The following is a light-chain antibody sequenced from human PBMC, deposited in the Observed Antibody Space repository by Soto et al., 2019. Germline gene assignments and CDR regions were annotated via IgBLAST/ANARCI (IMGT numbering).Light chain of an antibody. CDR1: QSISSR. Sequence: DIQMTQSPSTLSASVGDRVTITCRASQSISSRLAWYQQKPGKAPKLLIYDASSLQSGVPSRFSGSGSGTEFTLTISSLRPDDFATYYCQNYNIYLWTFGQGTKVKIK. J-gene: IGKJ1*01. CDR3: QNYNIYLWT. CDR2: DAS. V-gene: IGKV1-5*01.